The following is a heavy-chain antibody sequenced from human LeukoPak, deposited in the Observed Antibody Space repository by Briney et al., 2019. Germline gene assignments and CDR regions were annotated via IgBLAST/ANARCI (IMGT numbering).Heavy chain of an antibody. CDR1: GGSISSSSYY. Sequence: SETLSLTCTVSGGSISSSSYYWGWIRQPPGKGLEWIGSIYYSGSTYYNPSLKSRVTISVDTSKNQFSLKLSSVTAADTAVYYCARDPGLPNGMGVWGQGTTVTVSS. D-gene: IGHD3-10*01. J-gene: IGHJ6*02. CDR2: IYYSGST. V-gene: IGHV4-39*02. CDR3: ARDPGLPNGMGV.